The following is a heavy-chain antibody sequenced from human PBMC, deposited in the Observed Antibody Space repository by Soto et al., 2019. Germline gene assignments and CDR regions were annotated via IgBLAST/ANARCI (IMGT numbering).Heavy chain of an antibody. CDR1: GYTFTSYD. Sequence: ASVKVSCKASGYTFTSYDINWVRQATGQGLEWMGWINPNSGNTGYAQKFQGRVTMTRNTSISTDYMELSSLRSEDTAVYYCARARSYCTNGVCRSYYGMDAWGQGTTGTASS. V-gene: IGHV1-8*01. CDR3: ARARSYCTNGVCRSYYGMDA. CDR2: INPNSGNT. J-gene: IGHJ6*02. D-gene: IGHD2-8*01.